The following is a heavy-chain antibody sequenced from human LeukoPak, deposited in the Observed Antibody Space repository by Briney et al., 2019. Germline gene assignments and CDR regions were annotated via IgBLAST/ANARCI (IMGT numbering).Heavy chain of an antibody. CDR3: ARHCRYYDSSGCVDI. V-gene: IGHV5-51*01. D-gene: IGHD3-22*01. Sequence: GESLKISCKGSGYSFTSYWIGWVRQMPGKGLEWMGIIYPGDSDTRYSPSFQGQVTISADKSISTAYLQWSSLKASDTATYYCARHCRYYDSSGCVDIWGQGTMVTVSS. J-gene: IGHJ3*02. CDR2: IYPGDSDT. CDR1: GYSFTSYW.